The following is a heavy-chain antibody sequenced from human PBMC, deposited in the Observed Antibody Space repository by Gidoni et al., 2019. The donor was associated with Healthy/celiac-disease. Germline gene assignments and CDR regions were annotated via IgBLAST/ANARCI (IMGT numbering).Heavy chain of an antibody. CDR2: IIPIFGTA. V-gene: IGHV1-69*01. D-gene: IGHD3-22*01. CDR3: ARGGSSDYDSSGPLDY. J-gene: IGHJ4*02. CDR1: GGTFTSYA. Sequence: QVQLVQSGAEVKKPGSSVKVSCKASGGTFTSYAISWVRQAPGQGLEWMGGIIPIFGTANYAQKFQGRVTITADESTSTAYMELSSLRSEDTAVYYCARGGSSDYDSSGPLDYWGQGTLVTVSS.